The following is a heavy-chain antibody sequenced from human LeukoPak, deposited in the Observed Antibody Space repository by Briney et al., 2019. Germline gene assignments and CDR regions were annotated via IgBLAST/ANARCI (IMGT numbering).Heavy chain of an antibody. V-gene: IGHV4-34*01. Sequence: SETLSLTCAVHGGSFSGYYWSWIRQPPGKGLEWIGEINHSGSTNYNPSLKSRVTIAVDTSKNQFSLKLSSVTAADTAVYYCARGVYCSGGSCYIPFDYWGQGALVTVSS. J-gene: IGHJ4*02. D-gene: IGHD2-15*01. CDR2: INHSGST. CDR3: ARGVYCSGGSCYIPFDY. CDR1: GGSFSGYY.